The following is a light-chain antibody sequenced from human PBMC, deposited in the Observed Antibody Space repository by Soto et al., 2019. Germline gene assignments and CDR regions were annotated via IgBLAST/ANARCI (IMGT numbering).Light chain of an antibody. Sequence: DIQMTQSPSSVSASVGDRVTITCRASQGISNWLAWYQQEPGKAPKLLIFGASNLPSGVPSRLSGSYSGTDFTLTIISLQPEDFATYYCQQANSFPLTFGGGTKVEIK. CDR3: QQANSFPLT. V-gene: IGKV1-12*01. CDR1: QGISNW. J-gene: IGKJ4*01. CDR2: GAS.